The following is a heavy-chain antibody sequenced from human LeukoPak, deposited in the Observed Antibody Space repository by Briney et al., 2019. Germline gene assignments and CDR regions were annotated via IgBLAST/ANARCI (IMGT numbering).Heavy chain of an antibody. CDR1: GYTFTSYG. D-gene: IGHD5-24*01. CDR3: ARGGVTEMATIRIDY. V-gene: IGHV1-18*01. CDR2: ISAYNGNT. J-gene: IGHJ4*02. Sequence: ASVKVSCKASGYTFTSYGISWVRQAPGQGLEWMGWISAYNGNTNYAQKLQGRVTMTTDTSTSTAYMELRSLRSDDTAVYYCARGGVTEMATIRIDYWGQGTLVTVSS.